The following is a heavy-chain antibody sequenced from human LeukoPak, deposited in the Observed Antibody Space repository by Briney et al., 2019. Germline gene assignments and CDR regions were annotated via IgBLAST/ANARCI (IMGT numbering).Heavy chain of an antibody. CDR1: GYSITTYW. CDR2: IYPADSNT. Sequence: GESLKISCKTSGYSITTYWIAWVRQMPGQGLEWMGIIYPADSNTKYSPSFQGQVTISADRSISTAYLQWSSLKASDTAMYYCAKGGQTGFDFDYWGQGTLVTVSS. CDR3: AKGGQTGFDFDY. D-gene: IGHD5-12*01. V-gene: IGHV5-51*01. J-gene: IGHJ4*02.